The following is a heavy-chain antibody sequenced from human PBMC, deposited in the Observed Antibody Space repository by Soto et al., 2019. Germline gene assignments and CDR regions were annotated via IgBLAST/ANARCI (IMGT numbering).Heavy chain of an antibody. D-gene: IGHD5-12*01. J-gene: IGHJ4*02. CDR1: GGSISGGGYS. V-gene: IGHV4-30-2*01. CDR3: ASSDGYNRPFDY. CDR2: IYHSGST. Sequence: SSETLSLTCAVSGGSISGGGYSWSWIRQPPGKGLEWIGYIYHSGSTYYNPSLKSRVTISVDRSKNQFSLKLSSVTAADTAVYYCASSDGYNRPFDYWGQGTLVTVSS.